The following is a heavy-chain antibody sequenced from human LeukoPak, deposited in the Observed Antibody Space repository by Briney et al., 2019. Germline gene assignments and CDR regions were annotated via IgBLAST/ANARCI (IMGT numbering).Heavy chain of an antibody. CDR3: ARRGRDGYNYDTFDI. D-gene: IGHD5-24*01. CDR2: IYPGDSDT. J-gene: IGHJ3*02. CDR1: GYSFTSYW. V-gene: IGHV5-51*01. Sequence: PGESLKISCKGSGYSFTSYWIGWVRQMPGKGLEWRGIIYPGDSDTTYSPSFQGQVTMSADKSISTAFLQWSSLKASDTAMYYCARRGRDGYNYDTFDIWGQGTMVTVSS.